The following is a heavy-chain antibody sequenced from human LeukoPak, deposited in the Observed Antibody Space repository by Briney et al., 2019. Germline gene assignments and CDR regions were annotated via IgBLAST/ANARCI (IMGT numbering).Heavy chain of an antibody. D-gene: IGHD4-17*01. J-gene: IGHJ5*02. Sequence: ASVKVSCKASGYTFTGYYMHWVRQAPGQGLEWMGWINPNSGGTNYAQKFQGRVTMTRGTSISTAYMELNRLRSDDTAVYYCARGELVYGDYGNNWFDPWGQGTLVTVSS. V-gene: IGHV1-2*02. CDR3: ARGELVYGDYGNNWFDP. CDR1: GYTFTGYY. CDR2: INPNSGGT.